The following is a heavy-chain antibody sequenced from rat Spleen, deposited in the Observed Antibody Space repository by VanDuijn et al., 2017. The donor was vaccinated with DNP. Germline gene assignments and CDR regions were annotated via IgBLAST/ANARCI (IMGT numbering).Heavy chain of an antibody. J-gene: IGHJ4*01. V-gene: IGHV5-31*01. CDR2: ITGGSGTT. CDR1: GFTFSYYW. D-gene: IGHD2-2*01. CDR3: ARHRSDTIAMDA. Sequence: EVQLVESGGGLVQPGRSLKLSCVASGFTFSYYWMTWIRQVPGKGLEWIASITGGSGTTSYPDSVKGRFTISRDDAKNTLSLQMNSLRSEDTATYYCARHRSDTIAMDAWGQGTSVTVSS.